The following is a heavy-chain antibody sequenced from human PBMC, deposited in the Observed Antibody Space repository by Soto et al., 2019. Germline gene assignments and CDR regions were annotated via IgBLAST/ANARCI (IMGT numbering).Heavy chain of an antibody. Sequence: GWSLRLSCVVSVFTFSNVWMSWVRQAPGKGLEWVGRIKSKTDGGTTNYAAPVKGRFTISRDDSKNTLYLQMNSLKTEDTAVYFCSTAPISLWGQGTLVTVSS. CDR1: VFTFSNVW. J-gene: IGHJ4*02. CDR2: IKSKTDGGTT. V-gene: IGHV3-15*01. CDR3: STAPISL.